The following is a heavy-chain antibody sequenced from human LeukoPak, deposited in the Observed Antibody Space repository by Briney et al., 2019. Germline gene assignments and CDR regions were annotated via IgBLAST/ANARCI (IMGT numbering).Heavy chain of an antibody. J-gene: IGHJ4*02. CDR2: IWYDGSNK. V-gene: IGHV3-33*01. Sequence: GSLRLSCAASGFTFSSYGMHWVRKAPGKGLEWVAVIWYDGSNKYYADSVKGRFTISRDNSKNTLYLQMNSLRAEDTAVYYCAREYHSGWYYFDYWGQGTLVTVSS. CDR3: AREYHSGWYYFDY. CDR1: GFTFSSYG. D-gene: IGHD6-19*01.